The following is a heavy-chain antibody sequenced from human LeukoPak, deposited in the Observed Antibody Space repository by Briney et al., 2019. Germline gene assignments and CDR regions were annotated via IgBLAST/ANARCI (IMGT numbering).Heavy chain of an antibody. CDR1: GGSFSGYY. V-gene: IGHV4-34*01. CDR2: INHSGST. Sequence: SETLSLTCAVYGGSFSGYYWSWIRQPPGKGLEWIGEINHSGSTNYNPSLKSRVTISVDTSKNQFSLKLSSVTAADTAVYYCARGSPRENYYYCYYGMDVWGQGTTVTVSS. J-gene: IGHJ6*02. CDR3: ARGSPRENYYYCYYGMDV.